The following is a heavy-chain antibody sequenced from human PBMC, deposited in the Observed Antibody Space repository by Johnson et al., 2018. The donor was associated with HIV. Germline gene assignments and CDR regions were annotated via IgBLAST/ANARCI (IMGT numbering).Heavy chain of an antibody. CDR1: GFTFISYP. D-gene: IGHD3-22*01. CDR3: AREGNYYDSSSHAFDI. Sequence: QVQLVESGGVLVQPVGSLRLSCGASGFTFISYPMHWVRQAPGKGLEWVAGISNDGRNKYYADSVKGRFTISRDNSKNTLYLQMNSLKAEDTAVYYCAREGNYYDSSSHAFDIWGQGTMVTVSS. V-gene: IGHV3-30*04. CDR2: ISNDGRNK. J-gene: IGHJ3*02.